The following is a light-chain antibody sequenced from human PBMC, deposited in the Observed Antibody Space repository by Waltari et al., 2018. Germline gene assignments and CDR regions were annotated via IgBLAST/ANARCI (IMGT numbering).Light chain of an antibody. V-gene: IGLV1-51*02. Sequence: SVLTQPPSVSAAPGQRVTISCPGGHSTLGNNYVSWYRQFPGTAPKLLIYEDSERPSGVPGRFSGSKSGTSATLDITGLQAGDEADYYCGTWDSSLSGAVFGGGTHLTVL. CDR3: GTWDSSLSGAV. J-gene: IGLJ7*01. CDR1: HSTLGNNY. CDR2: EDS.